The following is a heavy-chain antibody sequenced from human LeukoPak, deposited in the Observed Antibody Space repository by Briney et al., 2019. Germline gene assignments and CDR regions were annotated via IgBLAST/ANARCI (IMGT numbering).Heavy chain of an antibody. CDR2: IYYSGST. Sequence: PSETLSLTCTVSGGSISSYYWSWIRQPPGKGLEWIGYIYYSGSTNYNPSLKSRVTISVDTSKNQFSLKLSSVTAADTAVYYCARGACSGGSCYQHFDYWGQGTLVTVSS. V-gene: IGHV4-59*01. J-gene: IGHJ4*02. CDR1: GGSISSYY. CDR3: ARGACSGGSCYQHFDY. D-gene: IGHD2-15*01.